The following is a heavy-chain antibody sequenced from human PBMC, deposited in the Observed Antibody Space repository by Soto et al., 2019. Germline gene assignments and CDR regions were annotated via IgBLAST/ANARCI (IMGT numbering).Heavy chain of an antibody. D-gene: IGHD4-4*01. CDR3: AREPNDYSNYVAFDI. CDR1: GFTFSDYY. V-gene: IGHV3-11*01. Sequence: QVQLVESGGGLVKPGGSLRLSCAASGFTFSDYYMSWIRQAPGKGLEWVSYISSSGRTLYYADSVKGRFTISRDNAKNSLYLQMNSLRAEDTAVYYCAREPNDYSNYVAFDIWGQGTMVTVSS. CDR2: ISSSGRTL. J-gene: IGHJ3*02.